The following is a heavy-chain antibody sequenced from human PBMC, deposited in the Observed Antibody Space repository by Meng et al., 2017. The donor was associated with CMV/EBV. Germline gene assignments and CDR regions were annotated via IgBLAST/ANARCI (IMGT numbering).Heavy chain of an antibody. CDR1: GRAIRSGRYY. D-gene: IGHD4-23*01. V-gene: IGHV4-39*07. J-gene: IGHJ4*02. CDR3: ARDPSLRWIDY. CDR2: IYYSGST. Sequence: HLQGSCPVRGKPAAALPPPCTVSGRAIRSGRYYWGCFRQHPGKGLGWIGSIYYSGSTYYNPSLKSRVTISVDTSKNQFSLKLSSVTAADTAVYYCARDPSLRWIDYWGQGTLVTVSS.